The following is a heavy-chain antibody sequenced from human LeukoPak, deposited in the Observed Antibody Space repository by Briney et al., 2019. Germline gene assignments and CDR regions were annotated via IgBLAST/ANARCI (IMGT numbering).Heavy chain of an antibody. CDR2: ISSSSSYI. Sequence: GGSLRLSCAASGFTFSSYSMNWVRQAPGKGLEWDSSISSSSSYIYYADSVEGRFTISRDNAKNSLYLQMNSLRAEDTAVYYCAREDYYYYGMDVWGQGTTVTVSS. CDR3: AREDYYYYGMDV. V-gene: IGHV3-21*01. CDR1: GFTFSSYS. J-gene: IGHJ6*02.